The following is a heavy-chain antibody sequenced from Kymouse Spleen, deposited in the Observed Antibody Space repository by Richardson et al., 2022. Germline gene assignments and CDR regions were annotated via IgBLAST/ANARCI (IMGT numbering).Heavy chain of an antibody. CDR3: ARDEGATNYGMDV. D-gene: IGHD1-26*01. CDR1: GFTFSSYS. CDR2: ISSSSSYI. Sequence: EVQLVESGGGLVKPGGSLRLSCAASGFTFSSYSMNWVRQAPGKGLEWVSSISSSSSYIYYADSVKGRFTISRDNAKNSLYLQMNSLRAEDTAVYYCARDEGATNYGMDVWGQGTTVTVSS. V-gene: IGHV3-21*03. J-gene: IGHJ6*02.